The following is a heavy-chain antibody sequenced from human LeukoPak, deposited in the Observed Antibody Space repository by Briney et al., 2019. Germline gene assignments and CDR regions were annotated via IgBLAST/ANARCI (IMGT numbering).Heavy chain of an antibody. V-gene: IGHV1-69*11. CDR2: IIPILGTA. D-gene: IGHD3-9*01. Sequence: GASVKVSCKASGGTFSSYAISWVRQAPGQGLEWMGRIIPILGTANYAQKFQGRVTITADESTSTAYMELSSLRSEDTAVYYCARDPTDTYYDILIGYYGNGFDYWGQGTLVTVSS. J-gene: IGHJ4*02. CDR1: GGTFSSYA. CDR3: ARDPTDTYYDILIGYYGNGFDY.